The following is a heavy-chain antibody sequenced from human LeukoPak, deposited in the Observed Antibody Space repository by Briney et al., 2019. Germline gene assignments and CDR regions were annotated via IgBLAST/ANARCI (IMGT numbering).Heavy chain of an antibody. J-gene: IGHJ6*02. V-gene: IGHV5-51*01. D-gene: IGHD2-2*02. CDR2: IYPGDSDT. CDR3: ARGARTGWPAPQTLYRYYYYGMDV. CDR1: GYSFTSYW. Sequence: PGESLKISCKGSGYSFTSYWIGWVRQMPGKGLEWMGIIYPGDSDTRYSPSFQGQVTISADKSISTAYLQWSSLKASDTAMYYCARGARTGWPAPQTLYRYYYYGMDVWGQGTTVTVSS.